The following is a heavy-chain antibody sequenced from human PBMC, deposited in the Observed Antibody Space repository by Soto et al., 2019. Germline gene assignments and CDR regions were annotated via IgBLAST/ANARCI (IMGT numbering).Heavy chain of an antibody. J-gene: IGHJ5*02. Sequence: SETLSLTCTVSGASISGFCWSWIRKSAGKGLEWIGRIYATGTTDYNPSLKSRVMMSVDTSKKQFSLKLRSVTAADTAVYYCVRDGTKTLRDWFDPWGQGISVTVSS. CDR3: VRDGTKTLRDWFDP. D-gene: IGHD1-1*01. CDR1: GASISGFC. V-gene: IGHV4-4*07. CDR2: IYATGTT.